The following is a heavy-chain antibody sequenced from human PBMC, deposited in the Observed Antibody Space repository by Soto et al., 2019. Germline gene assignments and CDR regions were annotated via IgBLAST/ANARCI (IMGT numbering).Heavy chain of an antibody. CDR3: ARGYSSGDY. D-gene: IGHD6-19*01. V-gene: IGHV3-21*01. Sequence: EVQLVESGGGLVKPGGSLGLSCEASGFPFSSYPRNWVRQAPGKGLEWVSPISSSSSYIYYADSVKGRFTISRDNAKNSLYLQMNSLRAEDTAVYYCARGYSSGDYWGQGTLVTVSS. CDR2: ISSSSSYI. J-gene: IGHJ4*02. CDR1: GFPFSSYP.